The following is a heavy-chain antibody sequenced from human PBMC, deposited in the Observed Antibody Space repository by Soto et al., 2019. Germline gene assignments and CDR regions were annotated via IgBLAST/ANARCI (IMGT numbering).Heavy chain of an antibody. CDR3: AKPSVYSSISCYDGMDV. Sequence: GGSLRLSCAASGFTFSTYAMYWVRQAPGKGLEWVSTISRRDTSTYYADSVKGRFTISRDNSKNTLYLQMNSLRAEDTAVYYCAKPSVYSSISCYDGMDVWGQGTTVTVS. D-gene: IGHD2-2*01. V-gene: IGHV3-23*01. CDR2: ISRRDTST. CDR1: GFTFSTYA. J-gene: IGHJ6*02.